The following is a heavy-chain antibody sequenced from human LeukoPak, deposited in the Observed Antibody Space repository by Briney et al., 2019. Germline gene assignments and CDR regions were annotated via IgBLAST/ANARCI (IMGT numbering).Heavy chain of an antibody. CDR2: IDWDDDK. V-gene: IGHV2-70*11. CDR1: GFSLSTSGMC. D-gene: IGHD6-19*01. CDR3: ARIRDSSGWGYYFDY. J-gene: IGHJ4*02. Sequence: SGPTLVNPTQTLTLTCTFSGFSLSTSGMCVSWIRQPLGKALEWLARIDWDDDKYYSTSLKTRLTISKDTSKNQVVLTMTNMDPVDTATHYCARIRDSSGWGYYFDYWGQGTLVTVSS.